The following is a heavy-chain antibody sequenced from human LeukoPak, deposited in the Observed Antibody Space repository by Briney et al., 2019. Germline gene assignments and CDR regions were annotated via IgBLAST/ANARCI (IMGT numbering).Heavy chain of an antibody. Sequence: GGSLRLSCAASGFTFSSYEMNWVRQAPGKGLEWVSYISSGGSTIYYADSVRGRFTISRDNAKNSLYLQMNSLKAEDTAVYYCARAVGYSGFSDYWGQGTLVTVSS. CDR2: ISSGGSTI. J-gene: IGHJ4*02. CDR1: GFTFSSYE. CDR3: ARAVGYSGFSDY. V-gene: IGHV3-48*03. D-gene: IGHD5-12*01.